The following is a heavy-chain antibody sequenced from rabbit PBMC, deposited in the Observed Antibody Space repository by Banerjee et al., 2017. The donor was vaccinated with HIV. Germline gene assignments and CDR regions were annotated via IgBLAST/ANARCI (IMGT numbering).Heavy chain of an antibody. Sequence: QEQLEESGGDLVKPEGSLTLTCTASGFSFSNNYWLCWVRQAPGKGLEWIACIGAGSTYYATWAKGRFTISKTSSTTVTLQMTSLTAADTATYFCARDAGYAGSNLWGPGTLVTVS. CDR1: GFSFSNNYW. CDR2: IGAGST. CDR3: ARDAGYAGSNL. D-gene: IGHD4-2*01. J-gene: IGHJ4*01. V-gene: IGHV1S45*01.